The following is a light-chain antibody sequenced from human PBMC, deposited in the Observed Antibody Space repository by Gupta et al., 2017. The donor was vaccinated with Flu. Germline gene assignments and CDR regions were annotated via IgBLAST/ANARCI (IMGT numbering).Light chain of an antibody. J-gene: IGLJ2*01. V-gene: IGLV2-8*01. CDR1: SSDVGGYKL. CDR3: SSFAGSDNPVV. Sequence: TTSFTGTSSDVGGYKLVSGDQQRPGKAPRLMIYEVNRRPSGVPDRFSGSKSGNTASLTFSGLQAEDEGDYHCSSFAGSDNPVVFGGGTKLTVL. CDR2: EVN.